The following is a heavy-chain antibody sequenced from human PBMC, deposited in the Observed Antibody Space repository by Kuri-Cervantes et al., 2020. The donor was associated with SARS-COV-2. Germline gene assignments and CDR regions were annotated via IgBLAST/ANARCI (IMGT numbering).Heavy chain of an antibody. CDR3: VKGYCSSTSCYRGGY. D-gene: IGHD2-2*02. J-gene: IGHJ4*01. CDR2: ISSNGGST. Sequence: GESLKISCSAPGFTFSSYAMHWVRQAPGKGLEYVSAISSNGGSTYYADSVKGRSTISRDNSKNTLYLQMSSLRAEDTAVYYCVKGYCSSTSCYRGGYWGQGTLVTVSS. CDR1: GFTFSSYA. V-gene: IGHV3-64D*08.